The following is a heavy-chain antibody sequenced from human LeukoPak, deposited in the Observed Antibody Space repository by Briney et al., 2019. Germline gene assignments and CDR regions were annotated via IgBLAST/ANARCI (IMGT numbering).Heavy chain of an antibody. D-gene: IGHD2-15*01. CDR2: INWNGGST. J-gene: IGHJ5*02. V-gene: IGHV3-20*04. CDR1: GFTFDDYG. Sequence: GGSLRLSCAASGFTFDDYGMSWVRHAPGKGLEWVSGINWNGGSTGYADSVKGRFTISRDNSKNSLYLQMNSLRAEDTALYYCAKDGVVAALGDNWFDPWGQGTLVTVSS. CDR3: AKDGVVAALGDNWFDP.